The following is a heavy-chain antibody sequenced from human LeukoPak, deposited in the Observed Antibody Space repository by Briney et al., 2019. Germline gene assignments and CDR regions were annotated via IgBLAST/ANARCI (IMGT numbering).Heavy chain of an antibody. V-gene: IGHV1-69*13. J-gene: IGHJ4*02. CDR2: IIPIFGTA. D-gene: IGHD3-22*01. Sequence: SVKVSCKASGGTFSSYAISWVRQAPGQGLEWMGGIIPIFGTANYAQKFQGRVTITADESTSTAYMELSSLRSEDTAVYYCARGRYDSSGNPWPHFDYWGQGTLVTVSS. CDR3: ARGRYDSSGNPWPHFDY. CDR1: GGTFSSYA.